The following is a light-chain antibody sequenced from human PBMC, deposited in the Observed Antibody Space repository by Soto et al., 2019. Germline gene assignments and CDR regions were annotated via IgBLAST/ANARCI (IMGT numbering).Light chain of an antibody. V-gene: IGKV1-27*01. J-gene: IGKJ1*01. Sequence: DIQMTQSPSSLSASVGDRVTITCRASQGISNYLAWYQQKPGKVPKLLIYAASTLQSGVPSRFSGSGSGTDFTLTIIRLEPEDVATYYCQKNNSAPWTFGQGTKVEIK. CDR2: AAS. CDR1: QGISNY. CDR3: QKNNSAPWT.